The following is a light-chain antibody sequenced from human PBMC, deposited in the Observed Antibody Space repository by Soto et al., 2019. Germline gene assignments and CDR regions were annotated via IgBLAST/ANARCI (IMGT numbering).Light chain of an antibody. CDR2: DAS. Sequence: EVVFTQSPATLSLSPGERGTLSCRASLSISRYLAWYQQKPGQAPRLLIYDASDRAAGVPSRFRGSGSGTDFTLTISRLEAEDVAMYYCQQRGNWPPLTFGGGTKVDIK. CDR1: LSISRY. CDR3: QQRGNWPPLT. J-gene: IGKJ4*01. V-gene: IGKV3-11*01.